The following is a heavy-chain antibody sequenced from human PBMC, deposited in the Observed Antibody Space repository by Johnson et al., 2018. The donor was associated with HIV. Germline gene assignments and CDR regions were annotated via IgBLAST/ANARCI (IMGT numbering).Heavy chain of an antibody. Sequence: VLLVESGGGLIQPGGSLRLSCEASGFTFDNYGMSWVRQGPGKGLEWVSGSSWNGGRTSYADSVKGRFTISRDTSKKMLYLQMNSLRVDDTAVYYCAKTGGGAALDSWGQGTMVTVSS. J-gene: IGHJ3*02. CDR2: SSWNGGRT. D-gene: IGHD3-16*01. CDR3: AKTGGGAALDS. V-gene: IGHV3-20*04. CDR1: GFTFDNYG.